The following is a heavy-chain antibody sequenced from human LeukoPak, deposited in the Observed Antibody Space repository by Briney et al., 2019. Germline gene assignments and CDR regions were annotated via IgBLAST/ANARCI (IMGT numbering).Heavy chain of an antibody. CDR2: ITGSGGST. J-gene: IGHJ4*02. CDR3: AKVYSVDAYNYPFYY. Sequence: PGGSLRLSCAASGFTFSSYAMSWVRQAPGKGLDWVSSITGSGGSTYYADSVKGRFTISRDNSKNTLFLQMTSLRAEDTAVYHCAKVYSVDAYNYPFYYWGQGTLVTVSS. D-gene: IGHD5-24*01. V-gene: IGHV3-23*01. CDR1: GFTFSSYA.